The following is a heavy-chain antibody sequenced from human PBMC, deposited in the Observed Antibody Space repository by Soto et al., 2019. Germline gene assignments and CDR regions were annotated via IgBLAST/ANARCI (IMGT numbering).Heavy chain of an antibody. Sequence: EVQLLESGGGLVQPGGSLRLSCAASGFTFSSYAMSWVRQAPGKGLEWVSAISGSGGSTYYADSVKGRFTISRDNSXNXRYLQMNSLRAEDTAVYYCAKDYDYVWGSYPNAFDIWGQGTMVTVSS. V-gene: IGHV3-23*01. CDR2: ISGSGGST. CDR1: GFTFSSYA. D-gene: IGHD3-16*02. CDR3: AKDYDYVWGSYPNAFDI. J-gene: IGHJ3*02.